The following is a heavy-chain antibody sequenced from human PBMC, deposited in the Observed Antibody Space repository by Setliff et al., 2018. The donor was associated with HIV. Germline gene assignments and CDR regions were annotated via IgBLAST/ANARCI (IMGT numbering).Heavy chain of an antibody. D-gene: IGHD4-17*01. CDR1: GYTFTSYG. Sequence: GASVKVSCKASGYTFTSYGISWVRQAPGQGLEWMGWISVYNGNTDYAQSVQDRVTMTTDTSTSTVYMELRSLRSDDTAVYYCARVPGDYGHNPIDYWGQGTLVTVSS. V-gene: IGHV1-18*01. CDR2: ISVYNGNT. J-gene: IGHJ4*02. CDR3: ARVPGDYGHNPIDY.